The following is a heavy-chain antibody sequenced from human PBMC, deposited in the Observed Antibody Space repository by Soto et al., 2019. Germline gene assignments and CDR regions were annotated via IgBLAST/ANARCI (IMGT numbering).Heavy chain of an antibody. D-gene: IGHD6-13*01. CDR3: ARLQAAAGDNGPTVDY. CDR2: IDPSDSDT. Sequence: EVQLVQSGAEVKKPGESLRISCKGSGYSFTSYWISWVRQMPGKGLEWMGRIDPSDSDTNYSPSFPGHVTISADKSISTAYLEWSSLKASDTTMYYCARLQAAAGDNGPTVDYWGQGTLVTVSS. CDR1: GYSFTSYW. J-gene: IGHJ4*02. V-gene: IGHV5-10-1*01.